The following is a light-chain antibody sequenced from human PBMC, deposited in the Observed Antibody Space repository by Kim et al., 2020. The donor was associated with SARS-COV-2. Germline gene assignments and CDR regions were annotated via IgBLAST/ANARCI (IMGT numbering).Light chain of an antibody. CDR1: QSVNWY. Sequence: LSPGERAPLSCRASQSVNWYLAWYQQKPGQAPRLLIYDASKRATGIPARFSGSGSGTDFTLTISSLQPEDFAVYYCQHRRSWPLTFGGGSRVDIK. CDR2: DAS. CDR3: QHRRSWPLT. V-gene: IGKV3-11*01. J-gene: IGKJ4*02.